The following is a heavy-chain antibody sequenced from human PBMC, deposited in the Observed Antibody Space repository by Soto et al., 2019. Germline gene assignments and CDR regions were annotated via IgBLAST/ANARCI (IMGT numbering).Heavy chain of an antibody. Sequence: GGSLRLSCAASGFTFDDYAMHWVRQAPGKALEWVSGISWNSGSIGYADSVKGRFTISRDNAKNSLYLQMNSLRAEDTALYYCAKDSTASSIAARRGGRDYYYYYYYMDVWGKGTTVTVSS. V-gene: IGHV3-9*01. CDR1: GFTFDDYA. J-gene: IGHJ6*03. CDR3: AKDSTASSIAARRGGRDYYYYYYYMDV. D-gene: IGHD6-6*01. CDR2: ISWNSGSI.